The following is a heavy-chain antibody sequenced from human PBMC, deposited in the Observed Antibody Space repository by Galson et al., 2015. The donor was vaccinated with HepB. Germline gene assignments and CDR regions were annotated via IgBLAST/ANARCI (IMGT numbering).Heavy chain of an antibody. CDR2: TYYRSKWYN. CDR3: ARVRYSKLHMVRGTNWFDP. J-gene: IGHJ5*01. D-gene: IGHD3-10*01. Sequence: CAISGDSVSSNSAAWNWIRQSPSRGLEWLGRTYYRSKWYNDYAVSVKSRITINPDTSKNQFSLQLNSVTPEDTAVYYCARVRYSKLHMVRGTNWFDPWGQGTLGTLPS. CDR1: GDSVSSNSAA. V-gene: IGHV6-1*01.